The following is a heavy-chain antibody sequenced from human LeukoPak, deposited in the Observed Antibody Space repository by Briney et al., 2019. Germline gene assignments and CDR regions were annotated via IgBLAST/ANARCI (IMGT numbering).Heavy chain of an antibody. V-gene: IGHV7-4-1*02. J-gene: IGHJ4*02. D-gene: IGHD6-19*01. CDR3: ARGGTLGAVAGTY. CDR1: GYTFTSYD. CDR2: INTNTGNP. Sequence: GASVKVSCKASGYTFTSYDINWVRQATGQGLEWMGWINTNTGNPTYAQGFTGRFVFSLDTSVSTAYLQISSLKAEDTAVYYCARGGTLGAVAGTYWGQGTLVTVSS.